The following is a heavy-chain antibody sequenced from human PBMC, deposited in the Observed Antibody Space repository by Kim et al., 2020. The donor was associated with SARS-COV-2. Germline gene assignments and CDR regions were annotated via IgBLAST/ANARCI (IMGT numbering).Heavy chain of an antibody. CDR3: AREPATSSEDAFDV. V-gene: IGHV3-48*03. CDR2: IRSSGRNI. CDR1: GFTFSSYE. D-gene: IGHD6-6*01. Sequence: GGSLRLSCAASGFTFSSYEMHWVRRAPGKGLEWVSYIRSSGRNILYADSVKGRFAISRDNAKNSLYLQMNSLRAEETAVYYCAREPATSSEDAFDVWGRG. J-gene: IGHJ3*01.